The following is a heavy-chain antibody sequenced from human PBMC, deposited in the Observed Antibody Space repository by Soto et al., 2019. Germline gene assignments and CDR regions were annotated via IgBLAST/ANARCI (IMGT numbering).Heavy chain of an antibody. V-gene: IGHV4-39*01. D-gene: IGHD1-1*01. Sequence: ETLSLTCTVSGGSISSSSYYWGWIRQPPGKGVEWIGSIYYSGSTYYNPSLKSRVTISVDTSKNQFSLKLSSVTAADTAVYYCARLYNWNDYYYYYGMDVWGQGTTVTVSS. CDR3: ARLYNWNDYYYYYGMDV. J-gene: IGHJ6*02. CDR2: IYYSGST. CDR1: GGSISSSSYY.